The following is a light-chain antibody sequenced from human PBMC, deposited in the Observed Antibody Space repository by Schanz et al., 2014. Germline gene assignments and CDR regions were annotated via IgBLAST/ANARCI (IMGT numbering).Light chain of an antibody. V-gene: IGLV2-14*01. CDR3: CSYAGRSLI. Sequence: QSALTQPASVSGSPGQSITISCTGTSSDVGGYNYVSWYQQHPGKAPKLMIYDVSNRPSGVSNRFSGSKSGNTASLTISGLQAEDEADYYCCSYAGRSLIFGGGTKLTVL. J-gene: IGLJ2*01. CDR1: SSDVGGYNY. CDR2: DVS.